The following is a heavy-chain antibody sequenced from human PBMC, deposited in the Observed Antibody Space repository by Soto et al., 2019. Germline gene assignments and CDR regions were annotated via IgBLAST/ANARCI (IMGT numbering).Heavy chain of an antibody. Sequence: QVQLVESGGGLVKPGGSLRLSCAASGFTFSDYYMSWIRQAPGKGLEWISYISGSNIYTNYADSVKGRFTISRDNANNSLYLQVDSLIVEDTAVYYCARDGGEVIPAAIGGGYGMDVWGQGTTVTVSS. D-gene: IGHD2-2*01. CDR3: ARDGGEVIPAAIGGGYGMDV. J-gene: IGHJ6*02. CDR2: ISGSNIYT. V-gene: IGHV3-11*06. CDR1: GFTFSDYY.